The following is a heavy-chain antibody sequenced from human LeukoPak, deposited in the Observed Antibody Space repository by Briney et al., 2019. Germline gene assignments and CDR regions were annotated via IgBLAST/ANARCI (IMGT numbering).Heavy chain of an antibody. V-gene: IGHV3-33*01. CDR3: ARDQNSLGDY. Sequence: GGSLRLSCAASGFTFSSYGMPWVRQAPGKGLEWVAMIWYDGSNEFYADSVKGRFTISRDNSKNTLYLQMSSLRAEDTAVYYCARDQNSLGDYWGQGTLVTVSS. J-gene: IGHJ4*02. D-gene: IGHD1-26*01. CDR2: IWYDGSNE. CDR1: GFTFSSYG.